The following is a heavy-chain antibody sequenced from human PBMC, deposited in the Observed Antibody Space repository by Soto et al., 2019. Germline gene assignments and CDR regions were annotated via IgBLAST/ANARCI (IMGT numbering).Heavy chain of an antibody. CDR3: AKAWIQLWLNPYGMDV. V-gene: IGHV3-23*01. J-gene: IGHJ6*02. Sequence: HPGGSLRLSCAASGFTFSAYAMSWVRQAPGKGLEWVSAIGGSGSGTYYADSVRGRFTISRDNSKNTLYLQMNSLRAEDTAVYYCAKAWIQLWLNPYGMDVWGQGTTVTVSS. CDR2: IGGSGSGT. D-gene: IGHD5-18*01. CDR1: GFTFSAYA.